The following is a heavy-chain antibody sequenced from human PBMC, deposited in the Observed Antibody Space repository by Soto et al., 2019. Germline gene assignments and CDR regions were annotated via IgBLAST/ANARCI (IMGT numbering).Heavy chain of an antibody. CDR1: GYSFTSYW. CDR2: INPGDSDT. J-gene: IGHJ3*02. CDR3: ARPGLLRRDAFDI. V-gene: IGHV5-51*01. D-gene: IGHD1-1*01. Sequence: GESLKISCKGSGYSFTSYWIGWVRQMPGKGLEWMGIINPGDSDTRYSPSFQGQVTISADKSISTAYLQWSSLKASDTAMYYCARPGLLRRDAFDIWGQGTMVTVSS.